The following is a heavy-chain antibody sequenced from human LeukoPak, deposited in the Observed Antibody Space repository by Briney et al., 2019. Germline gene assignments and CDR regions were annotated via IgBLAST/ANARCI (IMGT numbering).Heavy chain of an antibody. V-gene: IGHV3-30-3*01. CDR2: ISYDGSNK. Sequence: PGGSLRLSCAASGFTFSSYAMHWVRQAPGKGLEWVAVISYDGSNKYYADSVKGRFTISRDNSKNTLYLQMNSLRAEDTAVYYCARGAVVYFDYWGQGTLVTVSS. CDR1: GFTFSSYA. J-gene: IGHJ4*02. D-gene: IGHD2-15*01. CDR3: ARGAVVYFDY.